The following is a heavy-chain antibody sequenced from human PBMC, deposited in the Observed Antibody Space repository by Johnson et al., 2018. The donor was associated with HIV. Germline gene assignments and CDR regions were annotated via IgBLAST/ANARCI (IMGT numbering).Heavy chain of an antibody. CDR3: ARGREGEYLYGPDI. Sequence: QEQLVESGGGVVQPGRSLRLSCAASGFTFSSYAMHWVRQAPGKGLEWVAVISYDGSNKFYADSVKGRFTMSRDNSRNTLDLQMDSLRPEDTAVYFCARGREGEYLYGPDIWGQGTMVTVSS. J-gene: IGHJ3*02. CDR1: GFTFSSYA. D-gene: IGHD3-16*01. CDR2: ISYDGSNK. V-gene: IGHV3-30*04.